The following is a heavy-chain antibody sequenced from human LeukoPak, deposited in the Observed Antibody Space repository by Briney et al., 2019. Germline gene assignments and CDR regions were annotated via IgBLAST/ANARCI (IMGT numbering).Heavy chain of an antibody. V-gene: IGHV3-21*03. J-gene: IGHJ4*02. CDR2: ISSSSSYI. Sequence: GGSPRLSCAASGFTFSSYSMNWVRQAPGKGLEWVSSISSSSSYIYCADSVKGRFTISRDNAKNSLYLQMNSLRAEDTAVYYCARGNLETYYDILTGYYIRSYFDYWGQGTLVTVSS. CDR3: ARGNLETYYDILTGYYIRSYFDY. D-gene: IGHD3-9*01. CDR1: GFTFSSYS.